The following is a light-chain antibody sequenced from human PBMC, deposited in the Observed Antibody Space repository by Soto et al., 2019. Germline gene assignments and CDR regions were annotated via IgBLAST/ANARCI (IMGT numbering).Light chain of an antibody. V-gene: IGKV1-5*03. CDR2: KAS. J-gene: IGKJ5*01. Sequence: DIQMTQCPSTVSASVGDRVIITCRASQSVSSWLAWYQHKPGKAPKLLIYKASRLDSGVPSRFSGSGSGTEFTLTINSLQPDDFATYYCQQHKTYPVTFGQGTRLEVK. CDR1: QSVSSW. CDR3: QQHKTYPVT.